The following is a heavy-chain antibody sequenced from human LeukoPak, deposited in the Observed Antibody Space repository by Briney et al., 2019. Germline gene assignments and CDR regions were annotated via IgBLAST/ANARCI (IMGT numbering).Heavy chain of an antibody. V-gene: IGHV3-11*04. J-gene: IGHJ4*02. D-gene: IGHD3-22*01. Sequence: SGGSLRLSCAASGFTFSDYYMSWIRQAPGKGLEWVSYISSSGSTIYYADSVKGRFTISRDNAKNSLYLQMNSLRAEDTAVYYCARRYYYDSSGYLFDYWGQGTLVTVSS. CDR1: GFTFSDYY. CDR3: ARRYYYDSSGYLFDY. CDR2: ISSSGSTI.